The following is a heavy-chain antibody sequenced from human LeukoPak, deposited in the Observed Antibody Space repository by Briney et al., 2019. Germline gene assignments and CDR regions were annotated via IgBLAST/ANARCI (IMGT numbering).Heavy chain of an antibody. J-gene: IGHJ5*02. CDR3: AKAAEQWLEGNWFDP. CDR1: GFTFSSYA. CDR2: ISGSGGST. D-gene: IGHD6-19*01. V-gene: IGHV3-23*01. Sequence: PGGSLRLSCAASGFTFSSYALSWVRQAPGKGLEWVSAISGSGGSTYYADSVKGRFTISRDNSKNTLYLQMNSLRAEDTVVYYCAKAAEQWLEGNWFDPWGQGTLVTVSS.